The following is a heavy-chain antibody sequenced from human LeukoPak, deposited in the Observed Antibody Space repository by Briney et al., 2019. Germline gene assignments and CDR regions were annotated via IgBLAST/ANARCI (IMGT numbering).Heavy chain of an antibody. CDR2: TYYSGST. J-gene: IGHJ5*02. Sequence: TLSLTCTVSGVSISSGDYYWSWIRQPPGKGLEWIGYTYYSGSTYYNPSLKSRVTISVDTSKNQFSLKLSPVTAADTAVYYCARPYYYDSRIDPWGQGTRVTVSS. D-gene: IGHD3-22*01. V-gene: IGHV4-30-4*01. CDR3: ARPYYYDSRIDP. CDR1: GVSISSGDYY.